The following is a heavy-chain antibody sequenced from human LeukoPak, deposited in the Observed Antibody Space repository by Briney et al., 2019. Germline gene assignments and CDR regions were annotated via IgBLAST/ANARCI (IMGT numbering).Heavy chain of an antibody. CDR3: AKDPGAVVVQAYYLDH. CDR1: GFRFRNFG. Sequence: GGSLRLSCVDSGFRFRNFGMHWVRQDPGKGLEWVAVISHDGTNTYHADSVRGRFTISRDNSKNTLYLQMNSLRPEDTAVYYCAKDPGAVVVQAYYLDHWGQGTLVTVSS. V-gene: IGHV3-30*18. D-gene: IGHD2-21*01. J-gene: IGHJ4*02. CDR2: ISHDGTNT.